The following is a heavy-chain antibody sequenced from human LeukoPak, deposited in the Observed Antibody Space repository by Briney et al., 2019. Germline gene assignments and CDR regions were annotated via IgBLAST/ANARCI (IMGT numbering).Heavy chain of an antibody. D-gene: IGHD3-22*01. CDR3: ARDAGYDSSGTDY. CDR1: GFTFSSYA. V-gene: IGHV3-48*04. CDR2: ISSSSSTI. J-gene: IGHJ4*02. Sequence: GGSLRLSCAASGFTFSSYAMSWVRQAPGKGLEWVSYISSSSSTIYYADSVKGRFTISRDNAKNSLYLQMNSLRAEDTAVYYCARDAGYDSSGTDYWGQGTLVTVSS.